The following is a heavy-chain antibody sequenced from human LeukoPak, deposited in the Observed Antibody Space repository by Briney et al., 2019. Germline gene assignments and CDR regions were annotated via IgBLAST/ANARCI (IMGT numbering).Heavy chain of an antibody. CDR1: GYTFTSYG. D-gene: IGHD5-12*01. CDR3: ARATFDI. Sequence: GASVKVSCKASGYTFTSYGISSVRQAPGQGLEWMGWINPNSGGTNYAQTFQGRVTMTRDTSISTAYMELSRLRSDDTAVYYCARATFDIWGQGTMVTVSS. J-gene: IGHJ3*02. CDR2: INPNSGGT. V-gene: IGHV1-2*02.